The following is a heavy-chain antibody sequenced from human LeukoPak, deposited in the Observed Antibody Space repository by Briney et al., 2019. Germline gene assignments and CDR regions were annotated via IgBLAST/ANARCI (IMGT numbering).Heavy chain of an antibody. CDR2: IKYDGSMT. J-gene: IGHJ4*02. CDR3: ARGASSAYYVDY. CDR1: GFTFSTYW. V-gene: IGHV3-74*01. Sequence: PGGSLRLSCAASGFTFSTYWMHWVRQAPGKGLVWVSRIKYDGSMTTYGDSEKGRFSISRDNAKNTVDLQMNSLRAEDTAVYYCARGASSAYYVDYWGQGTLVSVSS. D-gene: IGHD3-22*01.